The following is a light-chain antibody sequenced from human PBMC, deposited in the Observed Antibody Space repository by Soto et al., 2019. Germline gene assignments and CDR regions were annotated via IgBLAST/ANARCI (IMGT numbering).Light chain of an antibody. CDR3: SSYTNTNTLV. CDR1: SSDIGGYTY. V-gene: IGLV2-14*01. Sequence: QSVLTQPASVSGSPGQSITISCTGTSSDIGGYTYVSWYQQHPGKAPQLLIYEVSSRPSGISNRFSASKSGNTASLTISGLRPEDEADYYCSSYTNTNTLVFGTGTKVTVL. CDR2: EVS. J-gene: IGLJ1*01.